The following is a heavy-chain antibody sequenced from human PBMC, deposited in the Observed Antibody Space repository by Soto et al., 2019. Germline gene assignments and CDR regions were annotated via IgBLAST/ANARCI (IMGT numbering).Heavy chain of an antibody. CDR1: GYSFTSYW. D-gene: IGHD2-8*01. V-gene: IGHV5-10-1*01. CDR2: IDPSDSYT. CDR3: AREGSVGEDIVLIPPTYYYYYGMDV. Sequence: GESLKISCXGSGYSFTSYWISWVRQMPGKGLEWMGRIDPSDSYTNYSPSFQGHVTISADKSISTAYLQWSSLKASDTAMYYCAREGSVGEDIVLIPPTYYYYYGMDVWGQGTTVTVSS. J-gene: IGHJ6*02.